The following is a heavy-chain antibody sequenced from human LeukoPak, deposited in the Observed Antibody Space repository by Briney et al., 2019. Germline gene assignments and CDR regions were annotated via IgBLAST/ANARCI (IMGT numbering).Heavy chain of an antibody. CDR2: IYYNGST. CDR1: GGSISSSSYY. J-gene: IGHJ5*02. CDR3: ARHKSGSIVVVTGWFAP. Sequence: SETLSLTCAVSGGSISSSSYYWGWIRQPPGKGLGWIERIYYNGSTYYNPSLKSRVTISVDTSKNQFSQKLSSVTAADTAVYYCARHKSGSIVVVTGWFAPWGQGTRVTVSS. V-gene: IGHV4-39*01. D-gene: IGHD3-22*01.